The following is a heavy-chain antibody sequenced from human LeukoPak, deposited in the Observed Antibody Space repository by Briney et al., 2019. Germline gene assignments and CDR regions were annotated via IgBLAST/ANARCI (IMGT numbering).Heavy chain of an antibody. Sequence: SETLSLTYTVSGGSISSYYWSWIRQPAGKGLEWIGHIYTSGSTNYNPSLKSRVTMSVDTSKNQFSLKLSSVTAADTAVYYCATDIGEVGAGPGGYWGQGTLVTVSS. CDR3: ATDIGEVGAGPGGY. D-gene: IGHD1-26*01. CDR2: IYTSGST. J-gene: IGHJ4*02. V-gene: IGHV4-4*07. CDR1: GGSISSYY.